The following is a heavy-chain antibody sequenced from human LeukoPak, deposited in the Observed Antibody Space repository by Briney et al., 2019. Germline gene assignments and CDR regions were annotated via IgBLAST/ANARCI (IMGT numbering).Heavy chain of an antibody. CDR2: IGSSGSTI. V-gene: IGHV3-11*04. J-gene: IGHJ6*03. CDR1: GFTFSNYY. CDR3: ARRGHIVATGHLGNYYYYYMDV. Sequence: GGSLRLSCAASGFTFSNYYMSWIRQAPGKGLEWLSYIGSSGSTIYYADSLKGRFTISRDNAQNSLYLQMNSLRAEDTAVYYCARRGHIVATGHLGNYYYYYMDVWGKGTTVTVSS. D-gene: IGHD5-12*01.